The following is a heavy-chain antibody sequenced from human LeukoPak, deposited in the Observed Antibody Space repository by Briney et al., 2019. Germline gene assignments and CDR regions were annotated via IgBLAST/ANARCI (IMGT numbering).Heavy chain of an antibody. J-gene: IGHJ4*02. CDR3: VKDSTTRASNLPDY. D-gene: IGHD1/OR15-1a*01. Sequence: PGGSLRLSCEASGFTFNNYGMHWVRQAPGKGREWVAVICHDGETKFYADSVKGRFTISRDKSKNTLYLEMNSLRAEDTAVYYCVKDSTTRASNLPDYWGQGTLVTVSS. CDR1: GFTFNNYG. CDR2: ICHDGETK. V-gene: IGHV3-33*03.